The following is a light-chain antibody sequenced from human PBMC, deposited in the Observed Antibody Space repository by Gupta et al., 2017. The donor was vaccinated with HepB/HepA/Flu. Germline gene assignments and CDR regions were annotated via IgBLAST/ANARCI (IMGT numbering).Light chain of an antibody. CDR2: GAS. V-gene: IGKV3-15*01. J-gene: IGKJ4*01. CDR3: QQYNNWPPLT. Sequence: EIVTTQSPATLSVSPGERATLSCRASQSVSSNLAWYQQKPGQAPRLLIYGASTRATGIPARFSGSGSGTEFTLTISSRQSEDFAGYYCQQYNNWPPLTFGGGTKVEIK. CDR1: QSVSSN.